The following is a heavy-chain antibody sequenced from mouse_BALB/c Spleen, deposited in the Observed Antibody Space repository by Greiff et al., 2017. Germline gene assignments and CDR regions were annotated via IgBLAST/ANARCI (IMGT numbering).Heavy chain of an antibody. Sequence: EVKVVESGGGLVQPGGSRKLSCAASGFTFSDYGMAWVRQAPGKGPEWVAFISNLAYSIYYADTVTGRFTISRENAKNTLYLEMSSLRSEDTAMYYCARDRGYDGAWFAYWGQGTLVTVSA. V-gene: IGHV5-15*02. CDR2: ISNLAYSI. D-gene: IGHD2-14*01. J-gene: IGHJ3*01. CDR3: ARDRGYDGAWFAY. CDR1: GFTFSDYG.